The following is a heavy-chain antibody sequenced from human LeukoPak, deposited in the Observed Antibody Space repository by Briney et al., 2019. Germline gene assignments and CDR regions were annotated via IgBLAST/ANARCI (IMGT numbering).Heavy chain of an antibody. V-gene: IGHV6-1*01. J-gene: IGHJ4*02. Sequence: SQTLSLTCAISGDSVSSNSAAWNCIRQSPSRGLEWLGRTYYRSRLYNDYAVSMKSRITINPDTSKNQFSLQLNSVTPEDTAVYYCAREAVAVDYWGQGTLVTVSS. CDR2: TYYRSRLYN. CDR3: AREAVAVDY. CDR1: GDSVSSNSAA.